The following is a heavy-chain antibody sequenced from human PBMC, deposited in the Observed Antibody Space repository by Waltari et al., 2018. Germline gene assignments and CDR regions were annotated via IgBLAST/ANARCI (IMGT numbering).Heavy chain of an antibody. D-gene: IGHD6-13*01. V-gene: IGHV3-48*03. CDR2: ISSIGSTI. Sequence: EVQLVESGGGLVQPGGSLRLSCAASGFTFSSYEMNWVRQAPGKGLEWVSYISSIGSTIYYADSVKGRFTISRDNAKNSLYLQMNSLRAEDTAVYYCARGIAASGDWFDPWGQGTLVTVSS. J-gene: IGHJ5*02. CDR1: GFTFSSYE. CDR3: ARGIAASGDWFDP.